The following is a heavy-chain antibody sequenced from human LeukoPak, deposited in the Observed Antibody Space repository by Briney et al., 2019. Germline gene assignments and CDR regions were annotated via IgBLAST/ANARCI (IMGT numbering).Heavy chain of an antibody. V-gene: IGHV3-33*01. Sequence: GGSLRLSCTASGITISSSGMQWIRQAPGKGLEWVAVICHDGSSNYNAASVKGRFTATRDNSMNTVYLQMNSLRTEDTAVYYWARDSDFYDSSAYAFRGGLHYDFWGQGTLVTVSS. CDR2: ICHDGSSN. D-gene: IGHD3-22*01. CDR3: ARDSDFYDSSAYAFRGGLHYDF. J-gene: IGHJ4*02. CDR1: GITISSSG.